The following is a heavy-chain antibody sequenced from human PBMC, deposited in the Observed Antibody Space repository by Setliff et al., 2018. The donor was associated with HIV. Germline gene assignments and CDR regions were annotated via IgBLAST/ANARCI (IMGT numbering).Heavy chain of an antibody. CDR1: GGSISSSNW. CDR2: IYHSGGT. CDR3: ARLLNYYGNWFDP. J-gene: IGHJ5*02. V-gene: IGHV4-4*02. Sequence: SETLSLTCAVSGGSISSSNWWSWVRQPPGKGLEWVGEIYHSGGTNYNPSLRGRVTISVDTSKNQFSLKLSSVTAADTAVYYCARLLNYYGNWFDPWGQGTLVTVSS. D-gene: IGHD3-10*01.